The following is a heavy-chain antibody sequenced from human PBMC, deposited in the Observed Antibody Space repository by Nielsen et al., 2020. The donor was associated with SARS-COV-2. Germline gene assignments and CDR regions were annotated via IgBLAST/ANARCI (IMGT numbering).Heavy chain of an antibody. CDR1: GFTFDDYA. Sequence: SLKISCAASGFTFDDYAMHWVRQAPGKGLEWVSGISWNSGSIGYADSVKGRFTISRDNAKNSLYLQMNSLRAEGTALYYCAKAFADIPDYWGQGTLVTVSS. CDR3: AKAFADIPDY. CDR2: ISWNSGSI. D-gene: IGHD3-9*01. J-gene: IGHJ4*02. V-gene: IGHV3-9*01.